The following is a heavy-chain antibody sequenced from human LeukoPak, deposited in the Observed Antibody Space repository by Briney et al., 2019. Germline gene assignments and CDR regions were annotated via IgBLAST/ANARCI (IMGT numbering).Heavy chain of an antibody. V-gene: IGHV3-23*01. Sequence: LGGSLRLSCAASGFPFISYAMSWVRQAPGKGLEWVSAISGSGGSTYYADSVKGRFTISRDNSKNTLYLQMNSLRAEDTAVYYCAKGPRGAYGDFFDYWGQGTLVTVSS. CDR1: GFPFISYA. D-gene: IGHD4-17*01. CDR3: AKGPRGAYGDFFDY. J-gene: IGHJ4*02. CDR2: ISGSGGST.